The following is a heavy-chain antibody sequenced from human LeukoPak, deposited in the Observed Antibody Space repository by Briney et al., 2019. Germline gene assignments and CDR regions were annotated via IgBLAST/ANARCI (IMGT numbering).Heavy chain of an antibody. CDR3: AKVGGYGGYYFDY. Sequence: PGGSLRLSCAASGFTFDDYAMHWVRQAPGKGLEWVSLISGDGGSTYYADSVKGRFTISRDNSKDSLYLQMYSLRTEDTALYYCAKVGGYGGYYFDYWGQGTLVTVSS. V-gene: IGHV3-43*02. CDR1: GFTFDDYA. CDR2: ISGDGGST. J-gene: IGHJ4*02. D-gene: IGHD3-16*01.